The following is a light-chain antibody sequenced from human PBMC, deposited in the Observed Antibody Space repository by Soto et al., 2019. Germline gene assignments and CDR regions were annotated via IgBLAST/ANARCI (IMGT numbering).Light chain of an antibody. V-gene: IGKV1-27*01. CDR2: AAS. Sequence: DIQMTQSPSSLSASVGDRVTITCRASQGMSSYLAWYQQKPGKVPKLLIYAASTLQSGVPSRFSGSGSGTDFTLTISSLQPEDVATYYCQKYNSSPRTFGQGTKVDIK. CDR3: QKYNSSPRT. CDR1: QGMSSY. J-gene: IGKJ1*01.